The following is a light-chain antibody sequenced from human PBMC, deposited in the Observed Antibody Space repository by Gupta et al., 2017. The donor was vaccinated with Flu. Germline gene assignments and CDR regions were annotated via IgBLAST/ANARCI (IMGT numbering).Light chain of an antibody. CDR1: QSVLYSSINKNY. CDR2: GAS. CDR3: QQYDNTHYS. V-gene: IGKV4-1*01. J-gene: IGKJ2*03. Sequence: DIVLTQFPDSLAVSLGARASINCKTSQSVLYSSINKNYLAWYQQKAGQPPKLLIYGASTRESGVPDRFSGSGSGTDFTLTISRLQAEDVAVYYCQQYDNTHYSFGQGTKLEIK.